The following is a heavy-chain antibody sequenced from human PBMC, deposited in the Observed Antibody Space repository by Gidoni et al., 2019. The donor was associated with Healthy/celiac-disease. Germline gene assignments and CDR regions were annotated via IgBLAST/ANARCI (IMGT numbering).Heavy chain of an antibody. J-gene: IGHJ4*02. CDR2: IYYSGST. Sequence: QLPLPESGPGLVNPSETLSLSCPAPAGSISSSSYYWGWIRQPPGNGLEWIGSIYYSGSTYYNPSLKSRVTISVDTSKNQFSLKLSSVTAADTAVYYCARHGDSSGLEYWGQGTLVTVSS. CDR3: ARHGDSSGLEY. CDR1: AGSISSSSYY. V-gene: IGHV4-39*01. D-gene: IGHD6-19*01.